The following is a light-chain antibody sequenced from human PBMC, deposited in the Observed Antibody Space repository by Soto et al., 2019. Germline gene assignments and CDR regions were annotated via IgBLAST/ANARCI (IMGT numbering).Light chain of an antibody. V-gene: IGKV1-39*01. J-gene: IGKJ4*01. Sequence: DIQMTQSPSPLSASVGDRVDITCRTSQSVSSYLNWYQAKPGKAPKLLIYEASSLESGVPSRFSGSGSGTDFTLTISCLQSEDFATYYCQQLYSFPLTFGGGTKVDIK. CDR3: QQLYSFPLT. CDR1: QSVSSY. CDR2: EAS.